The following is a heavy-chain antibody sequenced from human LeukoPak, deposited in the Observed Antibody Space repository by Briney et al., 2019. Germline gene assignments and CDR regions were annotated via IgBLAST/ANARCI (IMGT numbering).Heavy chain of an antibody. D-gene: IGHD6-19*01. CDR1: GGSISSSSCY. CDR2: IYYSGST. CDR3: ARLGITVAGPINWFDP. J-gene: IGHJ5*02. Sequence: SETLSLTCTVSGGSISSSSCYWGWIRQPPGKGLEWIGSIYYSGSTYYNPSLKSRVTISVDTSKNQFSLKLSSVTAADTAVYYCARLGITVAGPINWFDPWGQGTLVTVSS. V-gene: IGHV4-39*01.